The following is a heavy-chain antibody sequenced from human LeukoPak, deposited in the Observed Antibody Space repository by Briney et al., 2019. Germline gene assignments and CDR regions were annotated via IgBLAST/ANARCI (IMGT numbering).Heavy chain of an antibody. CDR3: VRDRTKYCSSTSCPLDY. D-gene: IGHD2-2*01. J-gene: IGHJ4*02. CDR1: GCTFTGYY. V-gene: IGHV1-2*02. CDR2: INPHSGGT. Sequence: ASVKVSCKASGCTFTGYYLHWVRQAPGQGLEWMGWINPHSGGTNYAQKFQGRVTMTRDTSNSTAYMELSRLRSDDTAAYYCVRDRTKYCSSTSCPLDYWGQGTLVTVSS.